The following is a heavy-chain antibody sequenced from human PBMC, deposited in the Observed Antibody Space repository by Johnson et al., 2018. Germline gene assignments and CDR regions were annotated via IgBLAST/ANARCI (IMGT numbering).Heavy chain of an antibody. CDR2: ISGSGGNT. CDR3: ARARMPYGDYLEYFQH. V-gene: IGHV3-23*01. Sequence: VQLQESGGGLVQXGGSLRLSCAASGFTFSSDAMSWVRQAPGKGLAWVSSISGSGGNTYYAASVQGRFTISRDNSKNRLYLQMNSLRAEDTAVYYCARARMPYGDYLEYFQHWGQGTLVTVSS. CDR1: GFTFSSDA. D-gene: IGHD4-17*01. J-gene: IGHJ1*01.